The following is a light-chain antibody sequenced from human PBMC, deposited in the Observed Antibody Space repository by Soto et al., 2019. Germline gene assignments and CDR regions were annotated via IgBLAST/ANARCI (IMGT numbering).Light chain of an antibody. CDR1: QSVLYSSNNKNY. CDR3: QQYYNTPT. V-gene: IGKV4-1*01. Sequence: DIVMTRSPDSLAVSLGERATINCKSSQSVLYSSNNKNYLAWYQQKPGQSPKLLIYWASTRESGVPDRFSGSGSGTDFTLTISSLQAEDVAVYYCQQYYNTPTFGQGTKVDIK. CDR2: WAS. J-gene: IGKJ1*01.